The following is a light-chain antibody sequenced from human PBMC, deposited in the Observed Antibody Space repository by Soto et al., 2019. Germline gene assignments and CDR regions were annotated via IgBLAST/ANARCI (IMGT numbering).Light chain of an antibody. CDR2: GAS. V-gene: IGKV3-20*01. J-gene: IGKJ2*01. Sequence: EIVLTQSPGTLSLSPGERATLSCRASQSVNRNYLAWYQQRPGQAPRLLISGASSSAAGIPDRFIGSGSGTDFTLTISRLEPEDFAVYFCQQYGSPPKTFGQGTKLEIK. CDR3: QQYGSPPKT. CDR1: QSVNRNY.